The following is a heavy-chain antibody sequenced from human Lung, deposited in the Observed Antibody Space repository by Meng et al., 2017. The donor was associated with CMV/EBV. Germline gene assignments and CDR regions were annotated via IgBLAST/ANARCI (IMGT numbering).Heavy chain of an antibody. D-gene: IGHD6-13*01. Sequence: GGSLRLXXTASGFTFRNYGVHWVRQAPGKGLEWVAFIWSNGGTKFYADSVDGRFTISSDNSRNVVYLQMDSLRPGDTAIYYCARDSISWYFDYWGPGALVXVSS. V-gene: IGHV3-30*02. CDR2: IWSNGGTK. J-gene: IGHJ4*01. CDR1: GFTFRNYG. CDR3: ARDSISWYFDY.